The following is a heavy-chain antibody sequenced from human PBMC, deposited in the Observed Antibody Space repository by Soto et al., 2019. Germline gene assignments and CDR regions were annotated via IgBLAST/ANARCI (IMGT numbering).Heavy chain of an antibody. CDR2: IYYSGST. V-gene: IGHV4-31*03. D-gene: IGHD3-3*01. CDR1: GGSISSGGYY. Sequence: LSLTCTVSGGSISSGGYYWSWIRQHPGKGLEWIGYIYYSGSTYYNPSLKSRVTISVDTSKNQFSLKLSSVTAADTAVYYCARFCGYDFWSGYTAYFDYWGQGTLVTVSS. CDR3: ARFCGYDFWSGYTAYFDY. J-gene: IGHJ4*02.